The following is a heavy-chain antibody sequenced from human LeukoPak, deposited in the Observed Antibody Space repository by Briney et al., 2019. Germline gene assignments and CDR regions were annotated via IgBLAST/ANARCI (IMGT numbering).Heavy chain of an antibody. Sequence: PSETLSLTCTVSGGSLTFYYWSWIRQPPGKGLEWIAYIYHSGSTSYNPSLKSRVTISIDTSKNQFSLKLSSVTAADTAVYYCARDRDYFDYWGQGTLVTVSS. CDR3: ARDRDYFDY. CDR2: IYHSGST. CDR1: GGSLTFYY. J-gene: IGHJ4*02. D-gene: IGHD3-10*01. V-gene: IGHV4-59*12.